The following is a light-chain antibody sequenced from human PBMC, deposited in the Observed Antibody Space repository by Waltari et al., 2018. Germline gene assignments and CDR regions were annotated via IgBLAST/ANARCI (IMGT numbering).Light chain of an antibody. CDR2: EDY. J-gene: IGLJ3*02. CDR1: QLGRKY. V-gene: IGLV3-1*01. CDR3: QTWDNSPAVL. Sequence: SHELTQPPSVSVSPGQTASITCSGDQLGRKYTSWYRQKPGQSPVLVIYEDYKRPSGIPERFSGSNSGRTATLTISETHTMDEADYYCQTWDNSPAVLFGGGTKLTVL.